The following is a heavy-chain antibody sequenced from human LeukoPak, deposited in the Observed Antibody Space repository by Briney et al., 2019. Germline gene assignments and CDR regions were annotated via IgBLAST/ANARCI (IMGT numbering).Heavy chain of an antibody. CDR2: IYYSGST. J-gene: IGHJ4*02. Sequence: SETLSLTCTVSGGSISSGDYYWSWIRQPPGKGLEWIGYIYYSGSTYYNPSLKSRVTISVDTSKNQFSLKLSSVTAADTAVYYCARVREAYDSSGYLDYWGQGTLVTVSS. CDR3: ARVREAYDSSGYLDY. V-gene: IGHV4-30-4*01. D-gene: IGHD3-22*01. CDR1: GGSISSGDYY.